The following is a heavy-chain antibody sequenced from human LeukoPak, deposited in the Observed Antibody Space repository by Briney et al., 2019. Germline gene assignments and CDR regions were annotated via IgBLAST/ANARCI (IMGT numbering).Heavy chain of an antibody. CDR2: ISGSGDST. V-gene: IGHV3-23*01. Sequence: GGSLRLSCAASGFTFSSYAMSWVRQAPGKGLEWVSAISGSGDSTYYADSVKGRFTISRDNSKNTLYLQMNSLRAEDTAVYYCAKSFTYYYDSSGYYYVEYFQHWGQGTLVTVSS. J-gene: IGHJ1*01. D-gene: IGHD3-22*01. CDR1: GFTFSSYA. CDR3: AKSFTYYYDSSGYYYVEYFQH.